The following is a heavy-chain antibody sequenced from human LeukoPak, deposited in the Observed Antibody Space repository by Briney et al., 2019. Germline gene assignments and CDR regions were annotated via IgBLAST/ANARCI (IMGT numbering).Heavy chain of an antibody. V-gene: IGHV3-21*01. CDR2: ISSSSSYI. Sequence: GGSLRLSCAASGFTFSSFSMNWVRHAPGKGLEWVSSISSSSSYIYYADSVEGRLTISRDHAKNSLYLQMNSLRGEDTAVYYCARDYGDFVYYYYGIDVWGQGTTVTVSS. J-gene: IGHJ6*02. D-gene: IGHD4-17*01. CDR3: ARDYGDFVYYYYGIDV. CDR1: GFTFSSFS.